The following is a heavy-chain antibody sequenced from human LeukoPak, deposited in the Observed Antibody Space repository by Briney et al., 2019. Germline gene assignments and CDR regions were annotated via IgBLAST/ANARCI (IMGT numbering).Heavy chain of an antibody. Sequence: GGSLRLSCAASGFTFSDYSMNWVRQAPGKGLEWVSYISSSSSTIYYADSVKGRFTISRDSAKNSPYLQMNSLRAEDTAVYYCARDLSAMVFSFDYWGQGTLVTVSS. CDR1: GFTFSDYS. V-gene: IGHV3-48*01. CDR3: ARDLSAMVFSFDY. J-gene: IGHJ4*02. D-gene: IGHD5-18*01. CDR2: ISSSSSTI.